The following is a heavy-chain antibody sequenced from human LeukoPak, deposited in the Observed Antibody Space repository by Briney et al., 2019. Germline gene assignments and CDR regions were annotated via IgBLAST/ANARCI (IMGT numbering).Heavy chain of an antibody. CDR3: AKINPYDYVWGSADY. CDR2: ISTSGAST. D-gene: IGHD3-16*01. J-gene: IGHJ4*02. CDR1: YA. Sequence: YAXSWXXXAPGKGREWXSTISTSGASTYYADSVKGRFTISRDNSKNTLYLQMNSLRAEDTAVYYCAKINPYDYVWGSADYWGQGTLVTVSS. V-gene: IGHV3-23*01.